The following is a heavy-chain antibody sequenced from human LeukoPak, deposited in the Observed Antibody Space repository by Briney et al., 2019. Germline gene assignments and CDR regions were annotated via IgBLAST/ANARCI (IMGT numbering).Heavy chain of an antibody. V-gene: IGHV1-69*13. J-gene: IGHJ3*01. Sequence: ASVKVSCKASGGTFSSYGFSWVRQAPGQGLEWLGGTIPMFGTANYAQKFQDRVTITADESTNTVYMELSSLRSEDTALYYCAREWGRMPAAFDVWGQGAMLTVSS. CDR3: AREWGRMPAAFDV. CDR1: GGTFSSYG. CDR2: TIPMFGTA. D-gene: IGHD1-26*01.